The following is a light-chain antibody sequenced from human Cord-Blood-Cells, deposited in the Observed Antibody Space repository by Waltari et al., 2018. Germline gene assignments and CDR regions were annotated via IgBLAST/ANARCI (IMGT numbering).Light chain of an antibody. Sequence: QSALTQPASVSGSPGQSITMSCTGTSSDVGGYNFVSWYQQHPGKAPKLMIYDVSNRPSGLSNLFSASKSGNTASLTISGLQAEDEADYYCSSYTSSSTLDVFGGGTKLTVL. CDR1: SSDVGGYNF. V-gene: IGLV2-14*03. CDR3: SSYTSSSTLDV. CDR2: DVS. J-gene: IGLJ3*02.